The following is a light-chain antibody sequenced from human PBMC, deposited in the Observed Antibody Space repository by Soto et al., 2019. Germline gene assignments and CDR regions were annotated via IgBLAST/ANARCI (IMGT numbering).Light chain of an antibody. Sequence: DIQMTQSPSSLSASVGDRVTITCQASQDVSKYLNWYQQKPGKAPNLLIHDASNLETGVPSRFSAGGSGTDFTFTISSLQPEDIATYYCQQYDDLPFTFGPGTKVDIK. J-gene: IGKJ3*01. CDR1: QDVSKY. V-gene: IGKV1-33*01. CDR2: DAS. CDR3: QQYDDLPFT.